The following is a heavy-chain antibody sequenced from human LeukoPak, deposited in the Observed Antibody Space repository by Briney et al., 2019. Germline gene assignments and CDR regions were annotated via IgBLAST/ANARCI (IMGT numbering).Heavy chain of an antibody. V-gene: IGHV6-1*01. CDR1: GDSVSSNSAS. CDR2: TYYRSKWRN. J-gene: IGHJ6*02. D-gene: IGHD2-2*02. Sequence: PSQTLSLTCAISGDSVSSNSASWNWIRQSPSRGLEWLGRTYYRSKWRNDYAVSVKSRITISPDTSKNQFSLQLNSVTPEDTAVYYCARVKGSKYCSSTSCYKGPQSYYYYGMDVWGQGTTVTVSS. CDR3: ARVKGSKYCSSTSCYKGPQSYYYYGMDV.